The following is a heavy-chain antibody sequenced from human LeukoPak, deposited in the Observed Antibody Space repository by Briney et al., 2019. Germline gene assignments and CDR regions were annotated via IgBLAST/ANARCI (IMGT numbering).Heavy chain of an antibody. V-gene: IGHV3-30*18. CDR1: GFTFSSYG. CDR2: ISYDGSNK. Sequence: GGSLRLSCAASGFTFSSYGMHWVRQAPGKGLEWVAVISYDGSNKYYADSVKGRFTISRDNSKNTLYLQMNSLRAEDTAVYYCAKQLGYCSDGSCYFPYWGQGTLVTVSS. CDR3: AKQLGYCSDGSCYFPY. D-gene: IGHD2-15*01. J-gene: IGHJ4*02.